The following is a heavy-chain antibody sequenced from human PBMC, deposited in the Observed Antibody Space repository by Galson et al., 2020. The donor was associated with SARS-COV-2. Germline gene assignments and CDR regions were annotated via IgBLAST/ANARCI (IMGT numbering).Heavy chain of an antibody. Sequence: SQTLSLTCAISGDSVSSNSAAWNWIRQSPSRGLERLGRTYYRSKWYNDYAVSVKSRITINPDTSKNQFSLQLNSVTPEDTAVYYCAREWEASQNSVIHDCDGMDVWGQGTTVTVSS. CDR1: GDSVSSNSAA. CDR3: AREWEASQNSVIHDCDGMDV. J-gene: IGHJ6*02. CDR2: TYYRSKWYN. D-gene: IGHD1-26*01. V-gene: IGHV6-1*01.